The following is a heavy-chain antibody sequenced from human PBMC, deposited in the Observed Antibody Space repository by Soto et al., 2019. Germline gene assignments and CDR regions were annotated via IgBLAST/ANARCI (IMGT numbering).Heavy chain of an antibody. J-gene: IGHJ3*02. V-gene: IGHV3-48*03. CDR2: ISSSGSTI. CDR3: ARGFPTFQWELLGAGCAFDI. D-gene: IGHD1-26*01. Sequence: GGSLRLSCAASGFTFSSYEMNWVRQAPGKGLEWVSYISSSGSTIYYADSVKGRFTISRDNAKNSLYLQMNSLRAEDTAVYYCARGFPTFQWELLGAGCAFDIWGQGTMVTVSS. CDR1: GFTFSSYE.